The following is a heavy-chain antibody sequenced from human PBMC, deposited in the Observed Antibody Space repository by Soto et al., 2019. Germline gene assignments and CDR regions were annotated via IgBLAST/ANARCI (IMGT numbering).Heavy chain of an antibody. CDR1: GYSFTNYG. CDR2: ISAYNGNT. Sequence: ASVKVSCKASGYSFTNYGISWVRQASGQGLEWMGWISAYNGNTNYAQKFQGRVAMTTDTSTSTAYMELRSLRSDDTAVYYCARDRPTNFGEPASDIWGQGTMVTVSS. CDR3: ARDRPTNFGEPASDI. V-gene: IGHV1-18*01. J-gene: IGHJ3*02. D-gene: IGHD3-10*01.